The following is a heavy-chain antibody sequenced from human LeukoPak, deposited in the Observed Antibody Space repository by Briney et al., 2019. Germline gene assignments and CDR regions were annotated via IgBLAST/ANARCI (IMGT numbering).Heavy chain of an antibody. CDR2: ISGSGGST. V-gene: IGHV3-23*01. J-gene: IGHJ4*02. CDR1: GFTFSSYA. Sequence: GGSLRPSCAASGFTFSSYAMSWVRQAPGKGLEWVSAISGSGGSTYYADSVKGRFTISRDNSKNTLYLQMNSLRAEDTAVYYCAKDRYYYDSSGYSFDYWGQGTLVTVSS. D-gene: IGHD3-22*01. CDR3: AKDRYYYDSSGYSFDY.